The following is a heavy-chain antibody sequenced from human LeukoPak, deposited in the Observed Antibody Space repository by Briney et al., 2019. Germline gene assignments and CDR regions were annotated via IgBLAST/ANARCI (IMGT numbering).Heavy chain of an antibody. Sequence: GGSLRLSCAASGFTFTTYAVIWVRQAPGKGLEWVSAISGTAVDTFYADSVKGRFTISRDNSDNTVSLQMNSLRAEDTAVYYCARLSGTYGTTSRVLDSWGQGTLVIVSS. V-gene: IGHV3-23*01. J-gene: IGHJ4*02. CDR2: ISGTAVDT. CDR3: ARLSGTYGTTSRVLDS. CDR1: GFTFTTYA. D-gene: IGHD1-1*01.